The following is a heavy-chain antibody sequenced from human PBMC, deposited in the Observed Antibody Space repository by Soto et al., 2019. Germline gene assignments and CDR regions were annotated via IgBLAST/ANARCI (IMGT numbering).Heavy chain of an antibody. V-gene: IGHV5-51*01. J-gene: IGHJ4*02. CDR2: IYPGDSDT. CDR3: ARLKDYGGNSAYFDY. D-gene: IGHD4-17*01. Sequence: PGESLKISCKGSGYSFTSYWIGWVRQMPGKGLEWMGIIYPGDSDTRYGPSFQGQVTISADKSISTAYLQWSSLKASDTAMYYCARLKDYGGNSAYFDYWGQGTLVTVSS. CDR1: GYSFTSYW.